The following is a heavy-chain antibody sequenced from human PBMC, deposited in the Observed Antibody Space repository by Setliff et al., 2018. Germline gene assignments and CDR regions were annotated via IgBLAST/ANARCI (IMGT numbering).Heavy chain of an antibody. CDR1: GYRFTNYW. CDR2: IYPGDSDT. V-gene: IGHV5-51*01. Sequence: GESLKISCKGSGYRFTNYWIGWVRQMPGKGLEWMGIIYPGDSDTRYSPSFQGLVTISADKSISTAYLQWSSLKASDTAVYYCARAYCSGGSCSHSDYYYYYMDVGGKGTTVT. J-gene: IGHJ6*03. D-gene: IGHD2-15*01. CDR3: ARAYCSGGSCSHSDYYYYYMDV.